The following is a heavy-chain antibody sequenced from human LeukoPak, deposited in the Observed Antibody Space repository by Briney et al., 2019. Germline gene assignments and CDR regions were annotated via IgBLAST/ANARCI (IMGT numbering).Heavy chain of an antibody. CDR2: IKSKTDGETT. Sequence: GGSLRLSCVDSGFTFTNAWMSWVRQAPGKGLEWVGRIKSKTDGETTNYAEPVRGRFTISRDDSKSAVYLQMNSLKIEDTAVYYCTTDLGTYFHGSQRLIPIDYWGQGTLVTVSS. CDR1: GFTFTNAW. J-gene: IGHJ4*02. V-gene: IGHV3-15*01. CDR3: TTDLGTYFHGSQRLIPIDY. D-gene: IGHD3-10*01.